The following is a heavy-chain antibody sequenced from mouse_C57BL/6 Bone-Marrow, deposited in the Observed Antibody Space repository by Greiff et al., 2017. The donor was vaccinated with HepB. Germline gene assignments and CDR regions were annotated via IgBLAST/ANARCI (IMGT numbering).Heavy chain of an antibody. D-gene: IGHD2-4*01. Sequence: VQLQQSGAELVRPGTSVKVSCKASGYAFTNYLIEWVKQRPGQGLEWIGVINPGSGGTNYNEKFKGKATLTADKSSSTAYMQLSSLTSEDSAVYFCARGGYDYEDFDVWGTGTTVTVSS. V-gene: IGHV1-54*01. J-gene: IGHJ1*03. CDR1: GYAFTNYL. CDR3: ARGGYDYEDFDV. CDR2: INPGSGGT.